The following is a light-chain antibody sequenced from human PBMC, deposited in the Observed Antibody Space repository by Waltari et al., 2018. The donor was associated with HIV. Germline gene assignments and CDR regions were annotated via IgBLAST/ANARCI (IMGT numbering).Light chain of an antibody. V-gene: IGKV3-11*01. CDR3: QQRSNWPLT. Sequence: EIVLTQSPVTLSLSPGERANLSCRASQNINTFLAWYQHIPGQAPRLLIYDVSNSATGIPARFSGSGSGTDFTLTISSLEPEDFAVYYCQQRSNWPLTFGGGTKVEMK. CDR1: QNINTF. J-gene: IGKJ4*01. CDR2: DVS.